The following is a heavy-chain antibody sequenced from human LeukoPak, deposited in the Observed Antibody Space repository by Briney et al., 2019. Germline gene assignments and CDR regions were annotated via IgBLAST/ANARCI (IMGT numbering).Heavy chain of an antibody. CDR1: GFTFSSYA. Sequence: PGGSLRLSCAASGFTFSSYAMSWVRQAPGKGLEWVSSISSSSSYIYYADSVKGRFTISRDNARNSLYLQMNSLRAEDTAVYYCARDRNYYDSSGYDYWGQGTLVTVSS. D-gene: IGHD3-22*01. V-gene: IGHV3-21*01. CDR2: ISSSSSYI. CDR3: ARDRNYYDSSGYDY. J-gene: IGHJ4*02.